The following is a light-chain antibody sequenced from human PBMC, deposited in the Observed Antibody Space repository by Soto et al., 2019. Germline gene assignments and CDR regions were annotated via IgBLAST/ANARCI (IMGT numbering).Light chain of an antibody. J-gene: IGLJ2*01. Sequence: QSALTQPASVSGSPGQSITISCTGTSSDVGSYNLVSWYQQHPGKAPKLMIYEVSKRPSGVSNRFSGSKSGNTASLTISGLQAEDEADYYCCSYAGSGTFEVVFGGGTKLTVL. CDR1: SSDVGSYNL. V-gene: IGLV2-23*02. CDR2: EVS. CDR3: CSYAGSGTFEVV.